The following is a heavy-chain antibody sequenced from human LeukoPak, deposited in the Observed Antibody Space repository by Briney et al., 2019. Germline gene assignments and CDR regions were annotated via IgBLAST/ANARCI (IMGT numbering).Heavy chain of an antibody. CDR2: ISSSSSYI. J-gene: IGHJ3*02. V-gene: IGHV3-21*01. CDR3: ASLVNFRHHSGNAFDI. Sequence: GGSLRLSCAASGFTFSSYSMTWVRQAPGKGLEWVSSISSSSSYICYADSVKGRFTISRDNAKNSLYLQMNSLRAEDTAVYYCASLVNFRHHSGNAFDIWGQGTMVTVSS. CDR1: GFTFSSYS. D-gene: IGHD1-26*01.